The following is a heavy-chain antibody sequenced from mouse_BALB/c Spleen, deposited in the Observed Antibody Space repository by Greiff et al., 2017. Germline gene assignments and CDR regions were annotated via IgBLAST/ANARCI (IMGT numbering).Heavy chain of an antibody. J-gene: IGHJ2*01. CDR1: GFSLTSYG. CDR2: IWAGGST. D-gene: IGHD6-1*01. V-gene: IGHV2-9*02. Sequence: VHLVESGPGLVAPSQSLSITCTVSGFSLTSYGVHWVRQPPGKGLEWLGVIWAGGSTNYNSALMSRLSISKDNSKSQVFLKMNSLQTDDTAMYYCARDSPLGHYFDYWGQGTTLTVSS. CDR3: ARDSPLGHYFDY.